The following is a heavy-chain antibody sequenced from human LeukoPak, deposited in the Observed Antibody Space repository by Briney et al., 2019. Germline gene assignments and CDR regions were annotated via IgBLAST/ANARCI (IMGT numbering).Heavy chain of an antibody. CDR2: ISGSGGST. J-gene: IGHJ4*02. Sequence: PGGSLRLSCVTSGFTFRNHGMSWFRQAPGKGLEWVPAISGSGGSTYYADSVKGRFTISRDNSKNTLYLQMNSLRAEDTAVYYCAKESPGWLVLHYFDYWGQGTLVTVSS. CDR1: GFTFRNHG. D-gene: IGHD6-19*01. V-gene: IGHV3-23*01. CDR3: AKESPGWLVLHYFDY.